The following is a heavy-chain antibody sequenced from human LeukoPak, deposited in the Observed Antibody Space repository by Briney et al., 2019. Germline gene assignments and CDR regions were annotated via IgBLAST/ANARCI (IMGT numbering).Heavy chain of an antibody. CDR1: GFTFSSYA. D-gene: IGHD5-18*01. V-gene: IGHV3-23*01. J-gene: IGHJ3*02. CDR2: ISGSGGST. CDR3: AKDSGYSYGENDAFDI. Sequence: PGRSLRLSCAASGFTFSSYAMSWVRQAPGKGLEWVSAISGSGGSTYYADSVKGRFTISRDNSKNTLYLQMNSLRAEDTAVYYCAKDSGYSYGENDAFDIWGQGTMVTVSS.